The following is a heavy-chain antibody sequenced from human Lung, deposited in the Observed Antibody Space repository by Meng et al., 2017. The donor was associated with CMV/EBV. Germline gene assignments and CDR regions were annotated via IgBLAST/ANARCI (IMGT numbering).Heavy chain of an antibody. Sequence: SXTXSLXCTVSGGSISSSSYYWGWIRQPPGKGLEWIGSIYYSGSTYYNPSLKSRVTISVDTSKNQFSLKLSSVTAADTAVYYCARVRQESFIVGATAVDYWXQGTLVTVSS. CDR1: GGSISSSSYY. CDR3: ARVRQESFIVGATAVDY. J-gene: IGHJ4*02. CDR2: IYYSGST. D-gene: IGHD1-26*01. V-gene: IGHV4-39*07.